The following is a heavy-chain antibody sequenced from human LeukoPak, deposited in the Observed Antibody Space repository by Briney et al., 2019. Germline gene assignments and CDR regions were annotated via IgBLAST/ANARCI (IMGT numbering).Heavy chain of an antibody. CDR3: ARGETWGSSFDY. Sequence: ASVKVSCKASGYTFTSYDIHWVRQATGQGLEWMGWMNPNSGNTGYAQKFQGGVTMTRNTSISTAYMELSSLRSEDTAVYYCARGETWGSSFDYWGQGTLVTVSS. D-gene: IGHD7-27*01. CDR1: GYTFTSYD. V-gene: IGHV1-8*01. J-gene: IGHJ4*02. CDR2: MNPNSGNT.